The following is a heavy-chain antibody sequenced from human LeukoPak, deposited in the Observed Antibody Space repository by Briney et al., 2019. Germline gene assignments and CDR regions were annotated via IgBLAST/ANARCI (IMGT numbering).Heavy chain of an antibody. V-gene: IGHV3-11*01. D-gene: IGHD5/OR15-5a*01. CDR3: ARARRLGLDYYYGMDV. CDR2: ISSSGSTI. J-gene: IGHJ6*02. CDR1: GFTFSDYY. Sequence: PGGSLRLSCAASGFTFSDYYMSWIRQAPGKGLEWVSYISSSGSTIYYADSVKGRFTISRDNAKNSLYLQMNSLRAEDTAVYYCARARRLGLDYYYGMDVWGQGTTVTVSS.